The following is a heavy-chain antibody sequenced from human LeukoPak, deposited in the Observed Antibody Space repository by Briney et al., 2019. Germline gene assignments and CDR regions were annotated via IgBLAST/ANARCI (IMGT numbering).Heavy chain of an antibody. D-gene: IGHD3-22*01. J-gene: IGHJ4*02. Sequence: NSGGSLRLSCAASGFTFSSYAMSWVRQAPGKGLEWVSSISSSSSYIYYADSVKGRFTISRDNAKNSLYLQMNSLRAEDTAVYYCARVYYYDSSGYYEDYWGQGTLVTVSP. CDR1: GFTFSSYA. CDR2: ISSSSSYI. CDR3: ARVYYYDSSGYYEDY. V-gene: IGHV3-21*01.